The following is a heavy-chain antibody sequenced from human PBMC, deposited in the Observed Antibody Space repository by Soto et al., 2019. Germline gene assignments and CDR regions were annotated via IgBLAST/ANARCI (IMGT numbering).Heavy chain of an antibody. CDR2: IDPSDSYT. D-gene: IGHD3-22*01. J-gene: IGHJ3*02. Sequence: GESLKISCKVSGYSFTSYWISWLRQMPGKGLEWMGRIDPSDSYTNYSPSFQGHVTISADKSISTAYLQWSSLKASDTAMYYCARHSSTITMIVVADAFDIWGQGTMVTVSS. V-gene: IGHV5-10-1*01. CDR1: GYSFTSYW. CDR3: ARHSSTITMIVVADAFDI.